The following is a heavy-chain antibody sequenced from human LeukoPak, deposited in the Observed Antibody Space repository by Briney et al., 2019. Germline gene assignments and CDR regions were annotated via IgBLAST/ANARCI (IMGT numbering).Heavy chain of an antibody. Sequence: AASVKVSCKASGYTFTSYGISWVRQAPGQGLEWMGWISAYNGNTNYAQRLQGRVTMTTDTSTSTAYMELRSLRSDDTAVYYCARELYSYGSLGIEYWGQGTLVTVSS. D-gene: IGHD5-18*01. CDR2: ISAYNGNT. J-gene: IGHJ4*02. V-gene: IGHV1-18*01. CDR1: GYTFTSYG. CDR3: ARELYSYGSLGIEY.